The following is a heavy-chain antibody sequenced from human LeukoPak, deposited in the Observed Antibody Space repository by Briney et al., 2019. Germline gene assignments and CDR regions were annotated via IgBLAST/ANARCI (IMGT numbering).Heavy chain of an antibody. CDR2: VYYSGST. CDR1: GGSISGADYY. D-gene: IGHD4-17*01. J-gene: IGHJ5*02. V-gene: IGHV4-30-4*01. Sequence: SETLSHTCTVSGGSISGADYYWSWIRQPPGKGLEWIGYVYYSGSTYYSPSLKSRLTISVDTSKNQFSLKLNSVTAADTAVYYCARGGGGSSTVTTYWFDPWGQGALVTVSS. CDR3: ARGGGGSSTVTTYWFDP.